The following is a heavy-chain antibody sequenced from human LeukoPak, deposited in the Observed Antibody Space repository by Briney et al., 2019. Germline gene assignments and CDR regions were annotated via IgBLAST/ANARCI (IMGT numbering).Heavy chain of an antibody. D-gene: IGHD6-13*01. V-gene: IGHV4-30-4*08. CDR3: ARRPPPNSSSWTYYYYYYYMDV. CDR2: IYYSGST. CDR1: GGSISSGDYY. Sequence: PSQTLSLTCTVSGGSISSGDYYWSWIRQPPGKGLEWVGYIYYSGSTNYNPSLKSRVTISVDTPKNQFSLTPSSLTAADTAVYYCARRPPPNSSSWTYYYYYYYMDVWGKGTTVTVSS. J-gene: IGHJ6*03.